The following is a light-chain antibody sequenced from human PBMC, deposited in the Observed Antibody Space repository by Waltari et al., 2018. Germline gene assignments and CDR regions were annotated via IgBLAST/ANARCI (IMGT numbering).Light chain of an antibody. J-gene: IGKJ2*02. V-gene: IGKV3-11*01. Sequence: EIVLTQSPATLSLSPGERATLSCRASQSVYNYLVWYQQKPGQAPRPLIYDTSNRATGIPARFSGSGSGTDFTLTISSLEPEDFAVYYCQQRSAWPGTFGQGTKLDIK. CDR3: QQRSAWPGT. CDR2: DTS. CDR1: QSVYNY.